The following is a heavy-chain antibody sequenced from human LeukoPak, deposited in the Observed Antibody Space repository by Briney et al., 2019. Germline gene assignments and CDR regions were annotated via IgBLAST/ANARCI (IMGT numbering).Heavy chain of an antibody. CDR1: GGSFSGYY. D-gene: IGHD6-13*01. J-gene: IGHJ4*02. CDR2: INHSGST. Sequence: SETLSLTCAVYGGSFSGYYWSWIRQPPGKGLEWIGEINHSGSTNYNPSLKSRVTISVDTSKNQFSLNLSSVTAADTAVYYCARSRSAAAGTYRFDYWGQGTLVTVSS. V-gene: IGHV4-34*01. CDR3: ARSRSAAAGTYRFDY.